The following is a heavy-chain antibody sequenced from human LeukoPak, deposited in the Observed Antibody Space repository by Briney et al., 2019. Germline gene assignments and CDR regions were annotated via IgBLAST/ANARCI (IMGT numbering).Heavy chain of an antibody. J-gene: IGHJ5*02. CDR2: IYRGGPT. CDR1: GLTVSSNY. V-gene: IGHV3-66*01. D-gene: IGHD4-17*01. CDR3: ARDSYVDSEAVRWFDP. Sequence: QTGGSLRLSCAASGLTVSSNYMSWVRQAPGKGLEWVSVIYRGGPTYYADSVKGRFTISGDNSKNTLYLQMNSLRAEDTAVYYCARDSYVDSEAVRWFDPWGQGTLVTVSS.